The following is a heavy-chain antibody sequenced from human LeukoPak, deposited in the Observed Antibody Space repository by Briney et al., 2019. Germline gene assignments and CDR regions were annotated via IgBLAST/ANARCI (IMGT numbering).Heavy chain of an antibody. Sequence: GGSLRLSCAASGFTFNNAWMNWVRQAPGKGLEYVSAISSNGGSTYYADSVKGRFTISRNNSKNTLYLQMSSLRAEDTAVYYCVKDLWIAAAGTGQNFDYWGQGTLVTVSS. CDR2: ISSNGGST. V-gene: IGHV3-64D*06. J-gene: IGHJ4*02. CDR1: GFTFNNAW. D-gene: IGHD6-13*01. CDR3: VKDLWIAAAGTGQNFDY.